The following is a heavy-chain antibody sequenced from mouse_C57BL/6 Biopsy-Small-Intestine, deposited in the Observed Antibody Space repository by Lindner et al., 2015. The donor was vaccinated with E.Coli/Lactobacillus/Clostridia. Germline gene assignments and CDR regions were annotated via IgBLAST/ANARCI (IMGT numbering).Heavy chain of an antibody. CDR1: GYSFTGYY. CDR2: IYPYNGLS. V-gene: IGHV1-31*01. D-gene: IGHD1-1*01. CDR3: ASSRSSYGYFDV. Sequence: VQLQESGPELVRLGASVKISCKASGYSFTGYYMHWVKQSHGNILDWIGYIYPYNGLSSYNQKFKGKATLTVDKSSTTAYMELRSLTSEDSAVYYCASSRSSYGYFDVWGTGTTVTVSS. J-gene: IGHJ1*03.